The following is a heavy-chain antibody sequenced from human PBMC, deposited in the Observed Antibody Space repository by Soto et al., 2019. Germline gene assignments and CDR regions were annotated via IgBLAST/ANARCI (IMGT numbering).Heavy chain of an antibody. CDR2: IIPIFGTA. D-gene: IGHD4-17*01. CDR3: ARDYPPGYGGNLGDY. Sequence: QVQLVQSGAEVKKPGSSVKVSCKASGGTFSSYAISWVLQAPGQGLEWMGGIIPIFGTANYAQKFQGRVTITADKSTSKAYMELSSLRSEDTAVYYCARDYPPGYGGNLGDYWGQGTLVTVSS. V-gene: IGHV1-69*06. J-gene: IGHJ4*02. CDR1: GGTFSSYA.